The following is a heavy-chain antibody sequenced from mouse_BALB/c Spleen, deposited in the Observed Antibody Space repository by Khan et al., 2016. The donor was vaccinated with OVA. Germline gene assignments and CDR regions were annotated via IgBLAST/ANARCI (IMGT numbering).Heavy chain of an antibody. CDR3: AKFTPDYYSMDY. D-gene: IGHD1-1*01. CDR1: GFSLSSYG. CDR2: IWGDGST. V-gene: IGHV2-3*01. Sequence: QVQLKESGPGLVAPSQSLSITCTVSGFSLSSYGVNWVRQPPGKGLEWLGVIWGDGSTNYHSALVSRLIISKDNSKCQVFLKLNGLQTDDTATYYCAKFTPDYYSMDYWGEGTSVTVSS. J-gene: IGHJ4*01.